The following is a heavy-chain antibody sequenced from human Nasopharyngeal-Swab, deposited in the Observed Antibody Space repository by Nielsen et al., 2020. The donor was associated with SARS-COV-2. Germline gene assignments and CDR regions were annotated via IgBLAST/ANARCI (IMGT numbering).Heavy chain of an antibody. CDR3: AHGTSNSGSYRRGAFDI. V-gene: IGHV1-69*13. J-gene: IGHJ3*02. D-gene: IGHD1-26*01. CDR2: IIPIFGTA. Sequence: SVKVSCKASGGTFSSYAISWVRQAPGQGPEWMGGIIPIFGTANYAQKFQGRVTITADESTSTAYMELSSLRSEDTAVYYCAHGTSNSGSYRRGAFDIWGQGTMVTVSS. CDR1: GGTFSSYA.